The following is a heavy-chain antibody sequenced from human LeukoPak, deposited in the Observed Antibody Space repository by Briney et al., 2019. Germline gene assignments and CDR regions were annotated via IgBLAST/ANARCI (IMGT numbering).Heavy chain of an antibody. D-gene: IGHD6-19*01. CDR3: AREYSSGWYGY. Sequence: GGSLRLSCAASGFTFSSYSMNWVRQAPGKGLEWVSYISSSSSTIYYADSVKGRFTISRDNAKNSLYLQMNSLRAEDTAVYYCAREYSSGWYGYWGQGTRVTVSS. CDR1: GFTFSSYS. CDR2: ISSSSSTI. V-gene: IGHV3-48*01. J-gene: IGHJ4*02.